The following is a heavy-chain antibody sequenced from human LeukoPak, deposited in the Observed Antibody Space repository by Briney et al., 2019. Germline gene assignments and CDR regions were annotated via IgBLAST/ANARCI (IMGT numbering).Heavy chain of an antibody. CDR2: ISSDGSNK. J-gene: IGHJ4*02. V-gene: IGHV3-30*03. CDR1: GFTFSSYG. Sequence: GGSLRLFCAASGFTFSSYGMYWVRQAPGKGLEWVAVISSDGSNKYYVDSVKGRFTISRDNSKNTLYLQMNSLRAEDTAVYYCASRICSGGSCYTHDYWGQGTLVTVSS. D-gene: IGHD2-15*01. CDR3: ASRICSGGSCYTHDY.